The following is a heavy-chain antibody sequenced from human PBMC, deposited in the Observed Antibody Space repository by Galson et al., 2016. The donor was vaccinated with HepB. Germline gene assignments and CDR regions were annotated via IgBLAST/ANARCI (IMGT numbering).Heavy chain of an antibody. CDR2: IYPGDSDT. J-gene: IGHJ4*02. V-gene: IGHV5-51*01. Sequence: QSGAEVKKAGESLKISCKGSGYSFTTHWIGWVLQMPGKGLEWMGIIYPGDSDTRYRPSFQGQVTISVDKSISTVYLQWSSLKASDTAIYYCARSLGSGDYSIFDSWGQGTLVTVSS. CDR3: ARSLGSGDYSIFDS. CDR1: GYSFTTHW. D-gene: IGHD3-10*01.